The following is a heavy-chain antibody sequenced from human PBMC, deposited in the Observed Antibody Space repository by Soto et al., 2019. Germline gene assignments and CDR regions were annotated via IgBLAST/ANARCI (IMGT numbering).Heavy chain of an antibody. CDR3: VKDFRVGYDWTHD. J-gene: IGHJ4*02. CDR1: GFTFSNYA. Sequence: EVQLLESGGDLVQPGGSLRLSCAASGFTFSNYAMSWVRQAPGKGLEWVSLIRGGGGPTNYADSVKGRFTVSRDNSNNMLFRQMSSLRADDTAVYYCVKDFRVGYDWTHDWGQGTLVTVSS. V-gene: IGHV3-23*01. CDR2: IRGGGGPT. D-gene: IGHD5-12*01.